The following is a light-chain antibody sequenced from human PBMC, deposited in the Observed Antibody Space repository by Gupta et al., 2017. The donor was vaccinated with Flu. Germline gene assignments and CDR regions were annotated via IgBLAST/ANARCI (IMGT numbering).Light chain of an antibody. J-gene: IGKJ4*01. CDR1: QSVSSN. V-gene: IGKV3D-15*01. CDR3: QQYKNWPPLT. CDR2: GAS. Sequence: ASRSVSPGERATRSCRASQSVSSNLAWYQQKPGQAPRLLIYGASTRATGSPARFSGSGSGTEFTLTISSRQSEDFAVYYCQQYKNWPPLTVGGGTKVEIK.